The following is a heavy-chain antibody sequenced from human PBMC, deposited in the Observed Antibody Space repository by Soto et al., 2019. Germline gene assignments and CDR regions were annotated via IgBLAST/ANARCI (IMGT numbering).Heavy chain of an antibody. CDR1: GLTFSSYA. J-gene: IGHJ3*02. Sequence: PGGSLRLSCAASGLTFSSYAMSWVRQAPGKGLEWVSAISGSGGSTYYADSLKGRFPISRDNSKNPLSLHMNSLRAEDTAVYYCANFVIISFGGGLNAFYISGQRTMVTFSS. CDR2: ISGSGGST. V-gene: IGHV3-23*01. D-gene: IGHD3-16*01. CDR3: ANFVIISFGGGLNAFYI.